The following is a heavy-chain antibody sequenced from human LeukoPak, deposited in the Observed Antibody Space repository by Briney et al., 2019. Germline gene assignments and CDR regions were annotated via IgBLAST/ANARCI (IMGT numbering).Heavy chain of an antibody. V-gene: IGHV3-23*01. J-gene: IGHJ4*02. CDR2: ISSSGGNT. CDR1: GFTFNNYA. Sequence: PGGSLRPSCAASGFTFNNYAMIWVRQAPGKGLEWLSSISSSGGNTNYADSVKGRFTISRDNSKNTLYLEMNRLRVKDTATYYCAAYYDISGYSRPPKNYGGKGTLLTVSS. CDR3: AAYYDISGYSRPPKNY. D-gene: IGHD3-22*01.